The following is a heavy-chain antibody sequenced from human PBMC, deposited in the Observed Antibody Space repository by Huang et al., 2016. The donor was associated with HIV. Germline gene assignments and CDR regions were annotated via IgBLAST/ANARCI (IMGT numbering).Heavy chain of an antibody. J-gene: IGHJ4*02. CDR2: FFTVDSDT. Sequence: VQLVQSGAEVKKPGESLKISCKVSGYSFSSYWIAWVRQMPGKGREWMGIFFTVDSDTTYGASGEGQVNSSADKAIGTAYLQWSSLKASDTAMYYCARRFSSSSGYFDYWGQGSLVTVSS. CDR1: GYSFSSYW. D-gene: IGHD6-6*01. V-gene: IGHV5-51*01. CDR3: ARRFSSSSGYFDY.